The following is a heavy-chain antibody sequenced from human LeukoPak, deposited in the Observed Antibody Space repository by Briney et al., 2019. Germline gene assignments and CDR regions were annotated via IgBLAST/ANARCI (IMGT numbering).Heavy chain of an antibody. CDR3: ARGLRLDRSGYVGRRESGMDV. Sequence: PSETLSLTCAVSGGSFSGYYWSWIRQPPGKGLEWIGEINHSGSTNYNPSLQSRVTISVDTSKNQFSLKLSSVTAADTAVYYCARGLRLDRSGYVGRRESGMDVWGQGTTVTVSS. CDR1: GGSFSGYY. D-gene: IGHD3-22*01. CDR2: INHSGST. J-gene: IGHJ6*02. V-gene: IGHV4-34*01.